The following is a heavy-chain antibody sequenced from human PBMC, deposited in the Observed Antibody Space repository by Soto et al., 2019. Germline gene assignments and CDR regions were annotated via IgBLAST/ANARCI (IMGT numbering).Heavy chain of an antibody. J-gene: IGHJ6*02. CDR2: ISAYNGNT. V-gene: IGHV1-18*01. Sequence: ASVKVSCKASGYTFTSYGISWVRQAPGQRLEWMGWISAYNGNTNYAQKLQGRVTMTTDTSTSTAYMELRSLRSDDTAVYYCARDDIVVVPAAMPYYYYGMDVWGQGTTVTVSS. CDR3: ARDDIVVVPAAMPYYYYGMDV. CDR1: GYTFTSYG. D-gene: IGHD2-2*01.